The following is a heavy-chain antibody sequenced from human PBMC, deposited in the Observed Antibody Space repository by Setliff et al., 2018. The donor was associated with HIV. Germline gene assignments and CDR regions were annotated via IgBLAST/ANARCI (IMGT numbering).Heavy chain of an antibody. CDR3: ARLRLYNSALEY. CDR1: GFTVSAYY. D-gene: IGHD3-22*01. CDR2: IYSDGNT. V-gene: IGHV3-66*02. J-gene: IGHJ4*02. Sequence: GGSLRLSCAASGFTVSAYYMSWVRQAPGKGLEWVSTIYSDGNTYHADSVKGRFTLSRDSSKNTLYLQMDSLRPEDTAVYYCARLRLYNSALEYWGQGTLVTVSS.